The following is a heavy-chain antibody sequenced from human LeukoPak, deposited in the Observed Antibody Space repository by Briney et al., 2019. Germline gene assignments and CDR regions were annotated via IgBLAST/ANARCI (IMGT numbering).Heavy chain of an antibody. V-gene: IGHV1-69*05. CDR2: TIPIFGTA. CDR1: GGTFSSYA. D-gene: IGHD3-3*01. Sequence: GASVKVSGKASGGTFSSYAISWVRQAPGQGLEWMGGTIPIFGTANYVQKFQGRVTITTDESTSTAYMELSSLRSEDTAVYYCARAGAYYDFWSGFRPYYYYMDVWGKGTTVTVSS. CDR3: ARAGAYYDFWSGFRPYYYYMDV. J-gene: IGHJ6*03.